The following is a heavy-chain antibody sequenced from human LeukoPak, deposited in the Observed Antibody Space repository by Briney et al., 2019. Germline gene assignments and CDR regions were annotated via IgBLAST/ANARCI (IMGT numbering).Heavy chain of an antibody. CDR3: ARPIYYDSSGYLY. CDR2: IYHSGST. V-gene: IGHV4-38-2*01. Sequence: SETLSLTCAVPGYSISSGYYWGWIRQPPGKGLEWIGSIYHSGSTYYNPSLKSRVTISVDTSKNQFSLKLSSVTAADTAVYYCARPIYYDSSGYLYWGQGTLVTVSS. J-gene: IGHJ4*02. CDR1: GYSISSGYY. D-gene: IGHD3-22*01.